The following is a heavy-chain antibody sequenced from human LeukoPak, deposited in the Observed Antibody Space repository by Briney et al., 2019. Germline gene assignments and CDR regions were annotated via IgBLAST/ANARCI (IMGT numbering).Heavy chain of an antibody. D-gene: IGHD3-10*01. CDR1: GGSISTYY. V-gene: IGHV4-59*01. Sequence: SETLSLTCTASGGSISTYYWHWVRQAPGKGLEWVCYIYYSGSTNYNPSLKSRVTISVDTSKNQSSLKLSSVTAADTAVYYCARDRGYYFGSGSYLGDWGQGTLVTVSS. CDR2: IYYSGST. CDR3: ARDRGYYFGSGSYLGD. J-gene: IGHJ4*02.